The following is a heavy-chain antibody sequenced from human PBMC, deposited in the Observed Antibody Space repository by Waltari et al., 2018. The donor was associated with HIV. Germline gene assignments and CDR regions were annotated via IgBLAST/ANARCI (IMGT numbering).Heavy chain of an antibody. Sequence: QVLLFQSGAQVKTHRASVQDSCKASRYPITTHSIPWVRQAPGHGREWLGWVGTYNGNADFAPKTQVRIHLTIDTSTSTAYMELTSLRSDDTAVYYCARSHCAVTSCGSIDYWGQGTLVTVSS. J-gene: IGHJ4*02. V-gene: IGHV1-18*01. D-gene: IGHD4-17*01. CDR2: VGTYNGNA. CDR1: RYPITTHS. CDR3: ARSHCAVTSCGSIDY.